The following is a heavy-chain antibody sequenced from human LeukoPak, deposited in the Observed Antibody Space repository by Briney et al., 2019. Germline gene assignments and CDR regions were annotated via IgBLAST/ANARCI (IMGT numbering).Heavy chain of an antibody. CDR2: MSSSDDGR. CDR1: GFSFSSYA. V-gene: IGHV3-23*01. Sequence: QPGGSLRLSCATSGFSFSSYAMSWVRQAPGKGLEWVSAMSSSDDGRYYADSVRGRFTISRDNSKNTLYLQMNSLRAEDTAVYYCANLRGTMVRGVRPLSGKMFDPWGQGTLVTVSS. J-gene: IGHJ5*02. CDR3: ANLRGTMVRGVRPLSGKMFDP. D-gene: IGHD3-10*01.